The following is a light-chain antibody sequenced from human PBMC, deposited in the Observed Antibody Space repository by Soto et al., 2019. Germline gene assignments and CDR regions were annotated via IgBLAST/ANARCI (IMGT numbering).Light chain of an antibody. CDR2: GAS. V-gene: IGKV3-20*01. Sequence: EIVLTQSPGTLSLSPEKRATLSCRASQSVSSSYLAWYQQKPGQAPRLLIYGASSRATGIPDRFSGSGSGTDFTLIISRLEPEDFAVYYCQQYGSSSWTFGQGTKVDIK. J-gene: IGKJ1*01. CDR1: QSVSSSY. CDR3: QQYGSSSWT.